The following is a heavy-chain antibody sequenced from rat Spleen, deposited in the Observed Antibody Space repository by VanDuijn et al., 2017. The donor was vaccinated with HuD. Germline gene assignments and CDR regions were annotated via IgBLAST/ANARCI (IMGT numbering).Heavy chain of an antibody. J-gene: IGHJ2*01. CDR2: ISYDGSRT. Sequence: EVQLVESGGGLVQPGRSLKLSCAASGFTFSNYGMAWVRQAPKKGLEWVATISYDGSRTYYRDSVKGRFTISRDNAKSTLYLQMNSLRSEDTATYYCTREGGYWGQGVMVTVSS. CDR1: GFTFSNYG. D-gene: IGHD1-11*01. CDR3: TREGGY. V-gene: IGHV5-29*01.